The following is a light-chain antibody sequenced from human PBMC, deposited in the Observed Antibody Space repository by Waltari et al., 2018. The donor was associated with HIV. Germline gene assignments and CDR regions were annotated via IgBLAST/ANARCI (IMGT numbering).Light chain of an antibody. CDR3: ASYAGRNTLV. V-gene: IGLV2-8*01. CDR2: EVF. Sequence: QSALTQPPSASGSPGQSVTISCPGTAGDVGAYKDVSWYQQHPGKPPKLIIYEVFKRPSGVPDRFSGSKSGNTASLTVSGLQAEDEANYYCASYAGRNTLVFGGGTKLTVL. J-gene: IGLJ2*01. CDR1: AGDVGAYKD.